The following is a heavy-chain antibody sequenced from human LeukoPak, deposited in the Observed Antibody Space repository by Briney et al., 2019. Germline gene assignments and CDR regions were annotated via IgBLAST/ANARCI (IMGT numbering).Heavy chain of an antibody. CDR3: AKERFSSSSGLEPES. CDR1: GFAVSSHY. CDR2: IYSGGYT. V-gene: IGHV3-53*01. Sequence: GGSLRLSCAASGFAVSSHYMAWLRQAPGKRLEWVSVIYSGGYTSFSDSVKGRFTISRDTSENTVYLQMNSLRAEDTAVYYCAKERFSSSSGLEPESWGQGTLVTVSS. J-gene: IGHJ5*02. D-gene: IGHD6-6*01.